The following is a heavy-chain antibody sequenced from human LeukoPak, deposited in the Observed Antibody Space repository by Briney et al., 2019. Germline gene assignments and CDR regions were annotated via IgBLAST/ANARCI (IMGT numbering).Heavy chain of an antibody. V-gene: IGHV4-59*08. CDR1: GGSISSYY. Sequence: ASETLSLTRTVYGGSISSYYWSWIRQPPGKGLEWIGYIYYSGSTNSNPSLKSRVTISVDTSKNQFSLKVRSVTAADTAVYYCASTSNYAFNIWGQGTMVTVSS. J-gene: IGHJ3*02. CDR2: IYYSGST. CDR3: ASTSNYAFNI. D-gene: IGHD5-24*01.